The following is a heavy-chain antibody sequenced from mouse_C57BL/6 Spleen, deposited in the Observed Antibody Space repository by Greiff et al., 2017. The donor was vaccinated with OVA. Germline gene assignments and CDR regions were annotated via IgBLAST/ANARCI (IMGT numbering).Heavy chain of an antibody. CDR2: ISSGSSTI. CDR3: ASVYGSSPDWFAG. Sequence: EVKVVESGGGLVKPGGSLKLSCAASGFTFSDYGMHWVRQAPEKGLKWVAYISSGSSTIYYADTVKGRFTISRDNAKNTLFLQMTSLRSEDTAMYYCASVYGSSPDWFAGWGQGTLVTVSA. J-gene: IGHJ3*01. V-gene: IGHV5-17*01. D-gene: IGHD1-1*01. CDR1: GFTFSDYG.